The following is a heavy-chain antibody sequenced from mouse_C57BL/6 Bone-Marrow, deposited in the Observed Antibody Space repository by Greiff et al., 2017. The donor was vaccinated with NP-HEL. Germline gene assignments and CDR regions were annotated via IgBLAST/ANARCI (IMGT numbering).Heavy chain of an antibody. D-gene: IGHD2-2*01. J-gene: IGHJ3*01. CDR2: IDPSDSYT. CDR3: ARVSTMVKWFAY. Sequence: VQLQQPGAELVRPGTSVKLSCKASGYTFTSYWMHWVKQRPGQGLEWIGVIDPSDSYTNYNQKFKGKATLTVDTSSSQAYMQLSSLTSEVSAVYYSARVSTMVKWFAYWGQGTLVTVSA. V-gene: IGHV1-59*01. CDR1: GYTFTSYW.